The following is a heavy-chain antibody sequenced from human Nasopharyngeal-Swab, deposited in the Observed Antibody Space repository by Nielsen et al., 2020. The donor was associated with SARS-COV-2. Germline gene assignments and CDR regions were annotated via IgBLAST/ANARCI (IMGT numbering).Heavy chain of an antibody. J-gene: IGHJ6*02. V-gene: IGHV3-11*04. CDR1: GFTFSDYY. Sequence: GGSLRLSCAASGFTFSDYYMSWIRQAPGKGLEWVSYISSSGSTIYYADSVKGRFTISRDNAKNSLYLQINSLRAEDTAVYYCARPPPWYYYGMDVWGQGTTVTVSS. CDR3: ARPPPWYYYGMDV. CDR2: ISSSGSTI.